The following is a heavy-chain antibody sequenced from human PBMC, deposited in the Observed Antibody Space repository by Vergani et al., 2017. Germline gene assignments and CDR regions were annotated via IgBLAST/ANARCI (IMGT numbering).Heavy chain of an antibody. Sequence: QVQLQESGPGLVKPSQTLSLTCTVSGGSISSGGYYWSWIRQHPGKGLEWIGYIYYSGSTYYNPSLKSRVTISVDTSKNQFSLKLSSVTAADTGVYYCARARNWGSVNWFDPWGQGTLVTVSS. CDR1: GGSISSGGYY. J-gene: IGHJ5*02. CDR2: IYYSGST. D-gene: IGHD7-27*01. CDR3: ARARNWGSVNWFDP. V-gene: IGHV4-31*03.